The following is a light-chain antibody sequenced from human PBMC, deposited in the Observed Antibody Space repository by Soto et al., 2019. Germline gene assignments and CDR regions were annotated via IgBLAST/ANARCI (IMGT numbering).Light chain of an antibody. V-gene: IGKV1-5*03. CDR1: QSINNW. Sequence: DIRMTQSPSTLSASVGDRVTITCRASQSINNWLAWYQQKPGKATKLLIYRASSIENGVPSRFSGRGSGTEFIFAIASLQPDDFAPYYCQPYSSCSTFGQGTKVDIK. CDR3: QPYSSCST. J-gene: IGKJ1*01. CDR2: RAS.